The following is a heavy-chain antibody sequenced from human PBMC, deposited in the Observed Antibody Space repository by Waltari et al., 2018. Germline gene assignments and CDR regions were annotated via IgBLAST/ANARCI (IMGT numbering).Heavy chain of an antibody. D-gene: IGHD3-16*01. J-gene: IGHJ6*02. Sequence: QVQLQESGPGLVKPSETLSLTCAVSGYSISSGYYWGWIRQPPGKGLEWMGSIYHSGSTYYNPSLKSRVTISVDTSKNQFSLKLSSVTAADTAVYYCARTARTYLYHVFSMDVWGQGTTVTVSS. CDR3: ARTARTYLYHVFSMDV. CDR1: GYSISSGYY. CDR2: IYHSGST. V-gene: IGHV4-38-2*01.